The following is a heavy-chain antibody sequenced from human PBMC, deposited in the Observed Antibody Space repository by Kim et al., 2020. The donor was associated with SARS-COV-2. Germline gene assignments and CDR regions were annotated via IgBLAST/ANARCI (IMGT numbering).Heavy chain of an antibody. CDR2: IIPIFGTA. D-gene: IGHD3-22*01. CDR1: GCTFSSYA. CDR3: ARVPSRPDSSGYSVV. J-gene: IGHJ4*02. V-gene: IGHV1-69*13. Sequence: SVKVSCKASGCTFSSYAISWVRQAPGQGLEWMGGIIPIFGTANYAQKFQGRVTITADESTSTAYMELSSLRSEDTAVYYCARVPSRPDSSGYSVVWGQGTLVTVSS.